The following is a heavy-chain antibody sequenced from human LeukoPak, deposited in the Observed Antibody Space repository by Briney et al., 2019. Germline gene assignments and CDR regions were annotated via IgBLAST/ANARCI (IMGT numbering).Heavy chain of an antibody. D-gene: IGHD5-18*01. J-gene: IGHJ6*03. CDR2: IYYSGRT. CDR3: ARTTEGGYTYGYFYYYYMDV. V-gene: IGHV4-59*01. Sequence: PSETLSLTCTVSGGSISSYYWSWIRQPPGKGLEWIGYIYYSGRTNYNPSLKSRVTISVDTSKNQFSLKLTSVTAADTAVYYCARTTEGGYTYGYFYYYYMDVWGKGTTVTISS. CDR1: GGSISSYY.